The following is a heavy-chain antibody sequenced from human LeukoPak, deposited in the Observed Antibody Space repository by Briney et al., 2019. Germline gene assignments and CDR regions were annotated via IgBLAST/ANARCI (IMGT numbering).Heavy chain of an antibody. CDR1: DDSIRNNYY. J-gene: IGHJ1*01. CDR2: IYHSGST. D-gene: IGHD3-22*01. Sequence: PSETLSLTCAVSDDSIRNNYYWGWIRQPPGKGLEWIGSIYHSGSTYYNPSHKGRVTISADTSKNQFSLKVNSVTAADTAVYYCARRPGVRGYSGLVYFQYWGQGTLVIVSS. V-gene: IGHV4-38-2*01. CDR3: ARRPGVRGYSGLVYFQY.